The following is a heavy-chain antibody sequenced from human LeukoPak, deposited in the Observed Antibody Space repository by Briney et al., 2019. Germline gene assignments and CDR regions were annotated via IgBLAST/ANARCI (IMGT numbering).Heavy chain of an antibody. CDR3: ARQDGGAQFYFDY. V-gene: IGHV5-51*01. Sequence: GESLQISCKGSGYSFPSYWIAWVRQMPGKGLEWMGIIHPGDSDIRYSPSFQGQVAISADKSINTAYLQWSSLKASDTAVYYCARQDGGAQFYFDYWGQGNLVTVFS. CDR2: IHPGDSDI. CDR1: GYSFPSYW. D-gene: IGHD3-10*01. J-gene: IGHJ4*02.